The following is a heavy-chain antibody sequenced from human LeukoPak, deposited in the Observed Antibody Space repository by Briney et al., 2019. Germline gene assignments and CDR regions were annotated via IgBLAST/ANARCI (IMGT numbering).Heavy chain of an antibody. J-gene: IGHJ4*02. CDR3: AKGVTATRPDYFDN. Sequence: GGSLRLSCAASGFTFSSYAMSWVRQAPGKGLEWVSTISGSASSTYNAESVRGRFTVSRDNSKNTLSLQMSSLTAEDTAVYFCAKGVTATRPDYFDNWGQGTLVSVSS. CDR2: ISGSASST. V-gene: IGHV3-23*01. CDR1: GFTFSSYA. D-gene: IGHD1-20*01.